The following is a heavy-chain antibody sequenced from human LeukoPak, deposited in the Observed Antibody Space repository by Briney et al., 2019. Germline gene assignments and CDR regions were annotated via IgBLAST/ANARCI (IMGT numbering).Heavy chain of an antibody. V-gene: IGHV3-7*03. Sequence: GGSLRLSCVASEFIFSDYWMSWVRQAPGKGLEWVANIKQGGREEKYMGSVKGRFAISRDDAKSTLYLQMDSLSGGDTAVYYCARDNGGWFDSWGRGTLATVSS. CDR3: ARDNGGWFDS. CDR1: EFIFSDYW. CDR2: IKQGGREE. D-gene: IGHD3-10*01. J-gene: IGHJ5*01.